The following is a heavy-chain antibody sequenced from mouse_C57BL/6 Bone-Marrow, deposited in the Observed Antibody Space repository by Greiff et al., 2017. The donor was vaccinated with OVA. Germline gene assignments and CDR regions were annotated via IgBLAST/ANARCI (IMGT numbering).Heavy chain of an antibody. V-gene: IGHV1-19*01. Sequence: VQLKQSGPVLVKPGASVKMSCKASGYTFTDYYMNWVKQSHGKRLEWIGVINPYNGSPSYNQNFKGKATLTVDKSSSTAYMELNSLTSEDSTVYYWAREDGFDYWGQGTTLTVSS. CDR1: GYTFTDYY. CDR3: AREDGFDY. J-gene: IGHJ2*01. D-gene: IGHD2-3*01. CDR2: INPYNGSP.